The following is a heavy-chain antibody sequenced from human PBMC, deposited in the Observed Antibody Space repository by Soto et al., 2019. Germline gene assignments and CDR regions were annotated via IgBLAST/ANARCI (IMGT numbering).Heavy chain of an antibody. J-gene: IGHJ6*02. D-gene: IGHD3-22*01. V-gene: IGHV3-30*18. Sequence: QVQLVESGGGVVQPGRSLRLSCAASVFTFSSYGMHWVRQAPGKGLEWVAVISYDGSNKYYADSVKGRFTISRDNSKNTLYLQMNSLRAEDTAVYYCAKDAMVVVCMDVWGQGTTVTVSS. CDR1: VFTFSSYG. CDR3: AKDAMVVVCMDV. CDR2: ISYDGSNK.